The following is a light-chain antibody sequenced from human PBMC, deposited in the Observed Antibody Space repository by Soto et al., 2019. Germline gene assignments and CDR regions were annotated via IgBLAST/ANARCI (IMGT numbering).Light chain of an antibody. CDR2: GAS. CDR1: QSVCSN. Sequence: EIVMSQSPATLSVSPGERATLSCRASQSVCSNLAWYQQKPGQAPRLLIYGASTRATGIPARFSGSGSGTEFTLTISSLQSEDFAVYYCQQYNNWPPWTFGQRTKLEIK. CDR3: QQYNNWPPWT. V-gene: IGKV3-15*01. J-gene: IGKJ2*02.